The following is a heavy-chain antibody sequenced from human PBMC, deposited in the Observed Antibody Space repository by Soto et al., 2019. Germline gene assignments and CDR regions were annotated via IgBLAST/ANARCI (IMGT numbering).Heavy chain of an antibody. J-gene: IGHJ3*02. CDR3: AKEQRVITSGDAFDI. Sequence: EVQLLESGGGLIQPGGSLRLSCAVSGFIFSNYAMSWVRQAPGKGLEWVSAISGSGGNTYYADSVRGRFTISRDNPKNALYLQMNNLRAEDTAVYYCAKEQRVITSGDAFDIWGQGTMVTVSS. V-gene: IGHV3-23*01. D-gene: IGHD3-3*01. CDR2: ISGSGGNT. CDR1: GFIFSNYA.